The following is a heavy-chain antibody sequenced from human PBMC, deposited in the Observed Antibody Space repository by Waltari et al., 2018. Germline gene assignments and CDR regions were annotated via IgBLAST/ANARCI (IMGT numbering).Heavy chain of an antibody. D-gene: IGHD6-19*01. V-gene: IGHV1-18*04. CDR3: ARESSGWFGMDV. CDR2: ISPYNGNT. Sequence: QVHLVQSGGEVKKPGASVKVSCKASNYTFINYGIGWVRQAPGQGLEWMGWISPYNGNTNQAQNFQGRLTMTTDTSTNTAYMELRTLISDDTAVYYCARESSGWFGMDVWGQGTTVTVSS. CDR1: NYTFINYG. J-gene: IGHJ6*02.